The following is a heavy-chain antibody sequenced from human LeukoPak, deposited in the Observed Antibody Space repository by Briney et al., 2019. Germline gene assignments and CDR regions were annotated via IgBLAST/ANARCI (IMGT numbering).Heavy chain of an antibody. D-gene: IGHD3-3*01. V-gene: IGHV1-46*01. Sequence: ASVKVPCKASGYTFTSYYMHWVRQAPGQGLEWMGIINPSGGSTSYAQKFQGRVTMTRDMSTSTVYMELSSLRSEDTAVYYCARADRRYDFWSGYYRYYFDYWGQGTLVTVSS. CDR3: ARADRRYDFWSGYYRYYFDY. J-gene: IGHJ4*02. CDR1: GYTFTSYY. CDR2: INPSGGST.